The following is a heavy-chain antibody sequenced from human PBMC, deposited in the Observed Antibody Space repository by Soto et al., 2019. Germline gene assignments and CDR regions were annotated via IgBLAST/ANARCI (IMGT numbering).Heavy chain of an antibody. J-gene: IGHJ4*02. V-gene: IGHV4-4*07. CDR2: IYTSGTT. CDR1: GGSINDYF. Sequence: LSLTCTVSGGSINDYFWSWIRQPAGKGLEWIGRIYTSGTTNYDPSLNSRITMSVDTSKNQFSLKLSFVTAADTAVYYCARLGTNGQTLDYWGQGTMVTVSS. CDR3: ARLGTNGQTLDY. D-gene: IGHD3-16*01.